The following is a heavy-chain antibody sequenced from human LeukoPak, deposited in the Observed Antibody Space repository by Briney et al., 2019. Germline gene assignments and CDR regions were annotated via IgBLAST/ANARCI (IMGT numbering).Heavy chain of an antibody. V-gene: IGHV4-31*03. D-gene: IGHD3-3*01. CDR3: ARGGLRFSND. J-gene: IGHJ4*02. Sequence: SQTLSLTCTVSGGSISSGGYYWSWIRQHPGKGLEWIGYIYYSGSTYYNPSLKSRVAISGDTSKNQFSLKLSSVTAADTAVYYCARGGLRFSNDWAQGTLVTVSS. CDR2: IYYSGST. CDR1: GGSISSGGYY.